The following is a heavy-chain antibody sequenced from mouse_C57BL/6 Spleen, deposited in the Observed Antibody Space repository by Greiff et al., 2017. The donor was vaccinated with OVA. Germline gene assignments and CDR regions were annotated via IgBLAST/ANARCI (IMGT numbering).Heavy chain of an antibody. D-gene: IGHD2-5*01. V-gene: IGHV5-16*01. Sequence: EVMLVESEGGLVQPGSSMKLSCTASGFTFSDYYMAWVRQVPEKGLEWVANINYDGSSTYYLDSLKSRFIISRDNAKNILYLQMSSLKSEDTATXYCARDNYSNYEGYAMDYWGQGTSVTVSS. J-gene: IGHJ4*01. CDR3: ARDNYSNYEGYAMDY. CDR2: INYDGSST. CDR1: GFTFSDYY.